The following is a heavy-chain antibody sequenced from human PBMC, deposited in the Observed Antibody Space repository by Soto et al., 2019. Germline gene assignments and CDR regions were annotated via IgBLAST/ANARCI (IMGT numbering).Heavy chain of an antibody. V-gene: IGHV3-30*03. J-gene: IGHJ4*02. CDR2: ISYDGSNK. D-gene: IGHD6-6*01. CDR1: GFTFSSYG. Sequence: GGSLRLSCAASGFTFSSYGMHWVRQAPGKGLEWVAVISYDGSNKYYADSVKGRFTISRDNSKNTLYLQMNSLRAEDTAVYYCASSSIAASEYWGQGTLVTVYS. CDR3: ASSSIAASEY.